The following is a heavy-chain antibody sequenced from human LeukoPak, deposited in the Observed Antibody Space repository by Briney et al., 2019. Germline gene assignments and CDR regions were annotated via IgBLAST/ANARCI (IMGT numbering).Heavy chain of an antibody. Sequence: ASVKVSCKASGYTFTSYDINWVRQATGQGLEWMGWMNPNSGNTGYAQKFQGRVTMTRSTSISTAYMELSSLRSEDTAVYYCARSSSSSWYGYMDGWGKGTTVTVSS. CDR3: ARSSSSSWYGYMDG. V-gene: IGHV1-8*01. CDR2: MNPNSGNT. D-gene: IGHD6-13*01. CDR1: GYTFTSYD. J-gene: IGHJ6*03.